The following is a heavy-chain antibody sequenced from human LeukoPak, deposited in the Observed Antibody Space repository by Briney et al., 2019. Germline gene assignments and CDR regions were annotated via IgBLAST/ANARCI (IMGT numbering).Heavy chain of an antibody. J-gene: IGHJ5*02. CDR2: ISAYNGNT. CDR3: ARDQLWFGESNWFDP. Sequence: ASVKVSCKASGYTFTGYYMHWVRQAPGQGLEWMGWISAYNGNTNYAQKLQGRVTMTTDTSTSTAYMELRSLRSDDTAVYYCARDQLWFGESNWFDPWGQGTLVTVSS. D-gene: IGHD3-10*01. CDR1: GYTFTGYY. V-gene: IGHV1-18*04.